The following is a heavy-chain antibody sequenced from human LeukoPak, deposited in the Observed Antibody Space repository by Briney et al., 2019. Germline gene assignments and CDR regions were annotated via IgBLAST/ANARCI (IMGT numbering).Heavy chain of an antibody. CDR1: GGSISSGGYS. CDR2: IYHSGST. D-gene: IGHD4-17*01. V-gene: IGHV4-30-2*01. CDR3: ARLSTAFDY. Sequence: SQTLSLTCAVSGGSISSGGYSWSWIRQPPGKGLEWIGYIYHSGSTYYNPPLKSRVTISVDRSKNQFSLKLSSVTAADTAVYYCARLSTAFDYWGQGTLVTVSS. J-gene: IGHJ4*02.